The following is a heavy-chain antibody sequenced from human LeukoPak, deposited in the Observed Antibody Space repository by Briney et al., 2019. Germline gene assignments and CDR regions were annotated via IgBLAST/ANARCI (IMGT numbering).Heavy chain of an antibody. CDR2: ISSSGSTI. D-gene: IGHD3-22*01. J-gene: IGHJ3*02. CDR1: GFTFSSYE. CDR3: ASLGDSSGYYSHSGGAFDI. Sequence: GGSLRLSCAASGFTFSSYEMNWVRQAPGKGLEWVSYISSSGSTIYYADSVKGRFTISRDNAKNSPYLQMNSLRAEDTAVYYCASLGDSSGYYSHSGGAFDIWGQGTMVTVSS. V-gene: IGHV3-48*03.